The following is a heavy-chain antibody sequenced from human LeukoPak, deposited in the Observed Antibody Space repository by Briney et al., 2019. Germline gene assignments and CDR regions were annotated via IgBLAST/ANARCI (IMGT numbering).Heavy chain of an antibody. D-gene: IGHD5-24*01. CDR1: GYSFTSYW. V-gene: IGHV5-51*01. J-gene: IGHJ4*02. CDR3: ARRRRDGYIDY. CDR2: IYPGDSNT. Sequence: RGESLKISCQGSGYSFTSYWIGWVRQTPGKGLEWMGSIYPGDSNTKYNPSFQGQVIISADKSISTACLQWSSLKPSDTAMYYCARRRRDGYIDYWGQGTLVTVSS.